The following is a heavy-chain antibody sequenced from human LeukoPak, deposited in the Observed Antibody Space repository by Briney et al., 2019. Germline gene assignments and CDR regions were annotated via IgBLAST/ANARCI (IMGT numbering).Heavy chain of an antibody. Sequence: GGSLRLSCAASGFTFSNHWMHWVRQGPGKGLVWVSRLNSDGRTTTYADSVKGRFTTSRDNAKNTLYLQMNSLRVEDTAVYYCARGSDETVTISGWFDPWGQGTLVTVSS. J-gene: IGHJ5*02. CDR2: LNSDGRTT. V-gene: IGHV3-74*01. CDR3: ARGSDETVTISGWFDP. CDR1: GFTFSNHW. D-gene: IGHD4-17*01.